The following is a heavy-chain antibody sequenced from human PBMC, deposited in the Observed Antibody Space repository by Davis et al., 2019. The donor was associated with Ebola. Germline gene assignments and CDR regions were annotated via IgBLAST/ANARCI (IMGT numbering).Heavy chain of an antibody. J-gene: IGHJ6*02. CDR3: ASSSIAARPGYYYGMDV. V-gene: IGHV3-53*01. Sequence: GESLKISCAASGFTVSSNYMSWVRQAPGKGLEWVSVIYSGGSTYYADSVKGRFTISRDNSKNTLYLQMNSLRAEDTAVYYCASSSIAARPGYYYGMDVWGQGTTVTVSS. CDR1: GFTVSSNY. CDR2: IYSGGST. D-gene: IGHD6-6*01.